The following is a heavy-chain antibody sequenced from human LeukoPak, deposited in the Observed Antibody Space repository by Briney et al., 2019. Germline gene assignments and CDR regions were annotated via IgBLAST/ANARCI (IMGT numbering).Heavy chain of an antibody. CDR2: MNPNSGNT. CDR3: ARGRLGPTEFDP. Sequence: ASVKVSCKASGYTFTSYDINWVRQATGQGLEWMGWMNPNSGNTGYAQKFQGRVTMTRNTSISTAYMELSSLRSEDTAVYYCARGRLGPTEFDPWGQGTLVTVSS. V-gene: IGHV1-8*01. CDR1: GYTFTSYD. D-gene: IGHD3-16*01. J-gene: IGHJ5*02.